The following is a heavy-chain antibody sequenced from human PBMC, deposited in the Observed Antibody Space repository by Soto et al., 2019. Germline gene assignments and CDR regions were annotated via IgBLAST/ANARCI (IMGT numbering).Heavy chain of an antibody. J-gene: IGHJ5*02. D-gene: IGHD3-22*01. V-gene: IGHV4-39*01. CDR2: IYHTGNA. CDR1: GDSISNSRFY. CDR3: ARDYFDSSHYTTNWFDL. Sequence: SETLSLTCSVSGDSISNSRFYWAWIRQPPGEGLEWIGSIYHTGNAYYNPSLKSRVTIFVDTSKNQFSLKLTSVTAADTALYYCARDYFDSSHYTTNWFDLWGQGAVVTVSS.